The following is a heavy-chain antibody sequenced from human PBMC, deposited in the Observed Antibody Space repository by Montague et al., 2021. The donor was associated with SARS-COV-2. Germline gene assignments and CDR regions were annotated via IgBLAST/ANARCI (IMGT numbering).Heavy chain of an antibody. CDR3: VAFGGAIVTWFDP. V-gene: IGHV3-48*03. J-gene: IGHJ5*02. CDR1: GFTFSSYE. CDR2: ISSSGSTI. Sequence: SLRLSCAASGFTFSSYEMNWVCQAPGKGLEWVSYISSSGSTIYYADSVKGRFTISRDNAKNSLYLQMNSLGAEDTAVYYRVAFGGAIVTWFDPWGQGTLVTVSS. D-gene: IGHD3-16*02.